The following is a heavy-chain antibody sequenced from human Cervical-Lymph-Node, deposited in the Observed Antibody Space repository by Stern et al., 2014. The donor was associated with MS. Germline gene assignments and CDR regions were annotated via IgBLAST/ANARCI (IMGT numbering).Heavy chain of an antibody. J-gene: IGHJ6*02. CDR3: ARWEYDSSGYYWANYYYGMDV. CDR1: GDSVSSNSAA. D-gene: IGHD3-22*01. Sequence: QVQLQQSGPGLVKPSQTLSLTCAISGDSVSSNSAAWNWIRQSPSRGLEWLGRTYYRSKWYNDYAVSVKSRITINPDTSKNQFSLQLNSVTPEDTAVYYCARWEYDSSGYYWANYYYGMDVWGQGTTVTVSS. V-gene: IGHV6-1*01. CDR2: TYYRSKWYN.